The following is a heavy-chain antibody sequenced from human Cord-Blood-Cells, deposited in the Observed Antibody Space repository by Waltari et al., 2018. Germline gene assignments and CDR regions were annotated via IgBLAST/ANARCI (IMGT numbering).Heavy chain of an antibody. D-gene: IGHD3-22*01. V-gene: IGHV4-34*01. J-gene: IGHJ4*02. Sequence: QVQLQQWGAGLLKPSETLSLTGAAYGGSFSGYYWSWIRQPPGKGLEWIGEINHSGSTNYNPSLKSRVTISVDTSKNQFSLKLSSVTAADTAVYYCACLASTMITTYWGQGTLVTVSS. CDR2: INHSGST. CDR1: GGSFSGYY. CDR3: ACLASTMITTY.